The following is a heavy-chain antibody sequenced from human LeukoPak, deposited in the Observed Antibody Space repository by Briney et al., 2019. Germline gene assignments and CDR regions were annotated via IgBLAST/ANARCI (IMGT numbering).Heavy chain of an antibody. J-gene: IGHJ6*02. CDR1: GGSISSYY. Sequence: SETLSLTCTVSGGSISSYYWSWIRQPPGKGLEWIGYIYYSGSTYYNPSLKSRVTISVDTSKNQFSLKLSSVTAADTAVYYCARDLKIWFGEPQSLYYYYGMDVWGQGTTVTVSS. D-gene: IGHD3-10*01. CDR2: IYYSGST. V-gene: IGHV4-59*12. CDR3: ARDLKIWFGEPQSLYYYYGMDV.